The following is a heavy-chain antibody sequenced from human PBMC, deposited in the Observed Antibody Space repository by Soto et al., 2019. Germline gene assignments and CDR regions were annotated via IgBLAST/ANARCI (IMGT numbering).Heavy chain of an antibody. CDR2: INHSGST. D-gene: IGHD3-10*01. Sequence: PSETLSLTCAVYGGSFSGYYWSWIRQPPGKGLEWIGEINHSGSTNYNPSLKSRVTISVDTSKNQFSLKLSSVTAADTAVYYCAVRYYYYMDVWGKGTTLTVSS. CDR1: GGSFSGYY. CDR3: AVRYYYYMDV. J-gene: IGHJ6*03. V-gene: IGHV4-34*01.